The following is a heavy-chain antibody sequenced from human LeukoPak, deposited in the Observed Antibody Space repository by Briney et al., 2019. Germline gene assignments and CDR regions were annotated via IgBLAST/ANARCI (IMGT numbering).Heavy chain of an antibody. CDR1: GFTFTIYA. V-gene: IGHV3-23*01. J-gene: IGHJ4*02. CDR2: ITSRDGTT. Sequence: GGSLILSCAASGFTFTIYAMSWARQAPGRGLEWVSSITSRDGTTYYAGSVRGRFTISRDNSKNTLYLQMNSLRVEDTAVYFCARDRPNYYGSDGHYYRRDGDYWGQGTLVTVSS. CDR3: ARDRPNYYGSDGHYYRRDGDY. D-gene: IGHD3-22*01.